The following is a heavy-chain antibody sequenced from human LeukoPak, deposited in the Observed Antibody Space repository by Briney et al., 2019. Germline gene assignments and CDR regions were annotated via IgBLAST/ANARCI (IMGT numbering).Heavy chain of an antibody. CDR3: ARARSDLEYFDL. Sequence: PGGSLRLSCAASGFTFSSYAMHWVRQAPGKGLEYVSAISSNGGSTYYANSVKGRFTISRDNSKNTLYLQMGSLRAEDMAVYYCARARSDLEYFDLWGRGTLVTVSS. CDR2: ISSNGGST. D-gene: IGHD2-15*01. CDR1: GFTFSSYA. J-gene: IGHJ2*01. V-gene: IGHV3-64*01.